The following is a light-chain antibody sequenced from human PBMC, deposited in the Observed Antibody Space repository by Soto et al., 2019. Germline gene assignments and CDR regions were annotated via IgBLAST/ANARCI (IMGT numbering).Light chain of an antibody. CDR3: QKYTSAPPFT. J-gene: IGKJ3*01. CDR1: QGISNY. CDR2: AAS. V-gene: IGKV1-27*01. Sequence: DIQMTQSPSSLSASVGDRVTITCRASQGISNYLAWYQQKPGKVPKLLIYAASTLQSGVASRFSGSGSGTDFTLTISSLQPKDVATYYCQKYTSAPPFTSGPATQVD.